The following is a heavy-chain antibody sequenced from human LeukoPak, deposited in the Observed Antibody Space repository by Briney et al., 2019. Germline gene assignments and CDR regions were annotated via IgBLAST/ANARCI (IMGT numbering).Heavy chain of an antibody. CDR1: GFTFSDYY. J-gene: IGHJ6*02. Sequence: GGSLRLSRAASGFTFSDYYMTWIRQAPEKGLEWISHITIGVGATYYADSVKGRFTISRDNAKKSLYLQMNSLRVEDTAIYYCARGHYEMDVWGQGTTVTVSS. V-gene: IGHV3-11*01. CDR2: ITIGVGAT. CDR3: ARGHYEMDV.